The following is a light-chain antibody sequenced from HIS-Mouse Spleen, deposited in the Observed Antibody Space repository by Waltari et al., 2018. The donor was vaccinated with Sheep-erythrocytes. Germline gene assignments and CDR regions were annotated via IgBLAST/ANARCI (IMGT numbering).Light chain of an antibody. J-gene: IGKJ4*01. CDR3: QQYYSTLLT. Sequence: DIVMTQSPDSLAVSLGERATINCKSSQSVLYSHNNKNYLAWYQQKPGQPPKLLIYWASTRESGVPDRFSGSGSGTDFTLTISSLQAEDVAVYYCQQYYSTLLTFGGGTKVEIK. CDR2: WAS. CDR1: QSVLYSHNNKNY. V-gene: IGKV4-1*01.